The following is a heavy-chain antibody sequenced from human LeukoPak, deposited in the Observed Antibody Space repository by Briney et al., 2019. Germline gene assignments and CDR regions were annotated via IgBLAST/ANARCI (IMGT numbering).Heavy chain of an antibody. Sequence: GGSLRLSCSASGFTFSSYAMQWVRQAPGKGLEYVSAISSNGGSRYYADSVKDRFTISRDNSKKTLYLQMSSLTAEDTAVYYCVVQGWVFRAPTQYYFDYWGQGTLVTVSS. V-gene: IGHV3-64D*06. CDR1: GFTFSSYA. CDR3: VVQGWVFRAPTQYYFDY. D-gene: IGHD1-1*01. CDR2: ISSNGGSR. J-gene: IGHJ4*02.